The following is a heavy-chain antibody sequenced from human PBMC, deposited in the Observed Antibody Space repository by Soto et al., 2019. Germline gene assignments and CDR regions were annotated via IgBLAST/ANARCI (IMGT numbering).Heavy chain of an antibody. CDR2: ISSYNGNT. Sequence: HVQLVQSGAEVKKPGASVKVSCKASGYTFTSYGIIWVRQAPGQGLEWMGWISSYNGNTNYVKKLQDRLTMTTDTSTSTAYMELRSLRSDDTAVYYCARWYSGYVPYFDYWGQGTLVTVSS. D-gene: IGHD5-12*01. V-gene: IGHV1-18*01. CDR3: ARWYSGYVPYFDY. J-gene: IGHJ4*02. CDR1: GYTFTSYG.